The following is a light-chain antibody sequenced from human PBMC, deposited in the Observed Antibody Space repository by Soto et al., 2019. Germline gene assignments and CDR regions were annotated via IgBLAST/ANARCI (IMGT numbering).Light chain of an antibody. CDR1: QSILSSSNNKNY. Sequence: DIVMTQSPDSLTVSLGERATINCKSSQSILSSSNNKNYLVWYQQKPGQPPKVLINWASTRESGVPDRFSGSESGADFTLTISSLQAGDVAVYYCQQYYSTPPTFGDETKLEIK. CDR3: QQYYSTPPT. CDR2: WAS. J-gene: IGKJ2*01. V-gene: IGKV4-1*01.